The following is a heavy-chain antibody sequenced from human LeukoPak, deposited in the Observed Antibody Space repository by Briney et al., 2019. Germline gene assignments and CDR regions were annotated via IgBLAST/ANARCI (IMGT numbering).Heavy chain of an antibody. J-gene: IGHJ3*02. Sequence: GASVKVSCKASGGTFSSYAISWVRQAPGQGLEWMGGIIPIFGTANYAQKFQGRVAITTDESTSTAYMELSSLRSEDTAVYYCARTYYDSSGYPIWGQGTMVTVSS. V-gene: IGHV1-69*05. CDR3: ARTYYDSSGYPI. CDR2: IIPIFGTA. CDR1: GGTFSSYA. D-gene: IGHD3-22*01.